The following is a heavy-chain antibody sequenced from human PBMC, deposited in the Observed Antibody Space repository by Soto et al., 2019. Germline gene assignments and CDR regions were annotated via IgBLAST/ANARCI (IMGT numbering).Heavy chain of an antibody. D-gene: IGHD6-6*01. J-gene: IGHJ5*02. CDR1: GYTFTSYG. Sequence: ASVKVSCKASGYTFTSYGISWVRQAPGQGLERMGWISAYNGNTNYAQKLQGRVTMTTDTSTSTAYMELSSLRSDDTAVYYCAIAIAARRCHWFDPWGQGTLVTVSS. CDR2: ISAYNGNT. V-gene: IGHV1-18*01. CDR3: AIAIAARRCHWFDP.